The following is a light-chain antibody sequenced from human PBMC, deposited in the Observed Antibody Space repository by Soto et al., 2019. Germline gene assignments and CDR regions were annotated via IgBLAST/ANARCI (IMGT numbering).Light chain of an antibody. CDR2: GAS. V-gene: IGKV3D-20*02. Sequence: EIVLTQSPDTLSLSPGERATLSCRTSQSLSSNYLAWYQQRPGQAPRLLIYGASSRATGIPARFSGSGSGTDFTLTITSLEPEDFAVYYCQQRSNWPLTFGGGTKVDIK. CDR3: QQRSNWPLT. CDR1: QSLSSNY. J-gene: IGKJ4*01.